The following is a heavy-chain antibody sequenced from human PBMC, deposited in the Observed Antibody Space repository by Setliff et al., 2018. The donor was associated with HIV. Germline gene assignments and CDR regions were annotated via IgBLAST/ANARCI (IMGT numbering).Heavy chain of an antibody. Sequence: SETLSLTCTVTGYSISSGYYWAWIRQPPGKGLEWIGYIYHAGNTYYNPSLKSRVTISVDTSKNQISLRLNSLTAADTAVYYCARGTTLNVVPDAFDIWVQGTMVTVSS. V-gene: IGHV4-38-2*02. CDR2: IYHAGNT. CDR3: ARGTTLNVVPDAFDI. D-gene: IGHD4-17*01. CDR1: GYSISSGYY. J-gene: IGHJ3*02.